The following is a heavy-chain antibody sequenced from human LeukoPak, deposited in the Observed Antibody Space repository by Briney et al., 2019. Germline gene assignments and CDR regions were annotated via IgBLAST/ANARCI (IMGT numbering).Heavy chain of an antibody. CDR2: INHSGST. J-gene: IGHJ6*03. CDR3: ARAKANPPQYDYVWGSYRYTYYYYMGV. Sequence: SETLSLTCAVYGGSFSGYYWSWIRQPPGKGLEWIGEINHSGSTNYNPSLKSRVTISVDTSKNQFSLKLSSVTAADTAVYYCARAKANPPQYDYVWGSYRYTYYYYMGVWGKGTTVTVSS. V-gene: IGHV4-34*01. CDR1: GGSFSGYY. D-gene: IGHD3-16*02.